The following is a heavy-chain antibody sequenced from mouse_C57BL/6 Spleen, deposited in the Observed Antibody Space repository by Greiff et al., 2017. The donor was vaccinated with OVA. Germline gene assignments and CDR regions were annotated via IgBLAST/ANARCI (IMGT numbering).Heavy chain of an antibody. Sequence: VQLKESGPGMVKPSQSLSLTCTVTGYSITSGYDWHWLRHFPGNKLEWMGYISYSGSTNYNPSLKSRISITHDTSKNHFFLKLNAVTTEDTATYYCAREGPFTVCDYWGQGTTLTVSS. CDR3: AREGPFTVCDY. CDR1: GYSITSGYD. J-gene: IGHJ2*01. CDR2: ISYSGST. V-gene: IGHV3-1*01. D-gene: IGHD1-1*01.